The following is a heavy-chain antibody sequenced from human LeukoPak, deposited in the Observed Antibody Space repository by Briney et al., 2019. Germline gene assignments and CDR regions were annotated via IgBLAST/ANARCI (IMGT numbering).Heavy chain of an antibody. D-gene: IGHD3-10*01. CDR3: ARDRGSGSFDY. CDR1: GFTFSSYG. CDR2: IWFDGSNK. J-gene: IGHJ4*02. Sequence: GRSLRLSCAASGFTFSSYGMHWVRQAPAKGLEWVAFIWFDGSNKYYADSVKGRFTISGDNSKNTLYLQMNSLRAEDTAVYYCARDRGSGSFDYWGQGTLVTVSS. V-gene: IGHV3-33*01.